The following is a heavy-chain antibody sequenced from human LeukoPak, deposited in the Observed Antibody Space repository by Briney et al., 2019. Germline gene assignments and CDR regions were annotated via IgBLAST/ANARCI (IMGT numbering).Heavy chain of an antibody. CDR3: ARENYYDSSGNDAFDV. Sequence: GGSLRLSCTVSGFTFSTYWMTWVRQAPGKGLEWVANIKQDGSEKYYVDSVKGRFTITRDNAKKALYLEMNSLRVEDTALYYCARENYYDSSGNDAFDVWGQGTMVTVSS. J-gene: IGHJ3*01. CDR2: IKQDGSEK. CDR1: GFTFSTYW. D-gene: IGHD3-22*01. V-gene: IGHV3-7*04.